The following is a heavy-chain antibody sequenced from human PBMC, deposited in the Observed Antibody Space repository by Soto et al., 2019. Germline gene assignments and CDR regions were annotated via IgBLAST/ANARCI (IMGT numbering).Heavy chain of an antibody. V-gene: IGHV4-34*01. Sequence: QVQLPQWGAGLLKPSETLSFTCPVYGGSLGGNYGNWIPQSPGKGLEWIGEINHSGSTNYNPALKSRVTISIDTSKNQFSLKRSSVTAADTAVYYCARTRNLDVWGQGTTVIVSS. CDR1: GGSLGGNY. CDR3: ARTRNLDV. CDR2: INHSGST. J-gene: IGHJ6*02. D-gene: IGHD1-1*01.